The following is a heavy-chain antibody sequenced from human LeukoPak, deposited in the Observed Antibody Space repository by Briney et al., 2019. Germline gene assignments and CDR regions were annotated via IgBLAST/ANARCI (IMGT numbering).Heavy chain of an antibody. CDR1: GGSFNDYS. V-gene: IGHV4-34*01. D-gene: IGHD6-13*01. CDR3: ARLGLYTSSGYRYYYFDY. J-gene: IGHJ4*02. CDR2: INHSGST. Sequence: SETLSLTCGVHGGSFNDYSWTWIRQSPGKGLVWVGDINHSGSTTYNPSLKSRFTMSVDASKNQISLRLSSVTAADTAVYYCARLGLYTSSGYRYYYFDYWGQGTLVTVSS.